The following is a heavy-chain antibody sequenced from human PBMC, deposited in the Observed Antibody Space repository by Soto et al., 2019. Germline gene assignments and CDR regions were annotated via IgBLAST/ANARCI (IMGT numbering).Heavy chain of an antibody. CDR3: ARAGSSSWYKYYYYGMAV. V-gene: IGHV1-2*04. CDR2: INPNSGGT. D-gene: IGHD6-13*01. Sequence: ASVKVSCKASGYTFTGYYMHWVRQAPGQGLEWMGWINPNSGGTNYAQKFQGWVTMTRDTSISTAYMELIRLRSDDTAVYYCARAGSSSWYKYYYYGMAVWGQGTTVTVSS. CDR1: GYTFTGYY. J-gene: IGHJ6*02.